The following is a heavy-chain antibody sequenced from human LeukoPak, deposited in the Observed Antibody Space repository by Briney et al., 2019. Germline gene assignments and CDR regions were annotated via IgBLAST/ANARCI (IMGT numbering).Heavy chain of an antibody. CDR1: GGSITNYY. V-gene: IGHV4-59*01. J-gene: IGHJ4*02. D-gene: IGHD3-22*01. Sequence: SETLSLTCNVSGGSITNYYWAWIRQSPGKGLEWIVYFYYSGSTNYNPSLKSRATISIDTSKNQFSPKLRSVTAADTAVYFCATGSSYPPGELDYWGQGSLVTVSS. CDR3: ATGSSYPPGELDY. CDR2: FYYSGST.